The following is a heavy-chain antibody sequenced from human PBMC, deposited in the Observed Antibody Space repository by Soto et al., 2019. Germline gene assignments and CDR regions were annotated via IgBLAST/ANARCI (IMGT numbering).Heavy chain of an antibody. CDR2: ISAYNGNT. CDR1: GYTFASYG. V-gene: IGHV1-18*01. J-gene: IGHJ5*02. Sequence: GASVKVSCKASGYTFASYGSSWVRQAPGQGLEWMGWISAYNGNTNYAQKLQGRVTMTTDTSTSTAYMELRSLRSDDTAVYYCARVKVVEGFRWFDPWGQGTLVTVSS. CDR3: ARVKVVEGFRWFDP. D-gene: IGHD3-10*01.